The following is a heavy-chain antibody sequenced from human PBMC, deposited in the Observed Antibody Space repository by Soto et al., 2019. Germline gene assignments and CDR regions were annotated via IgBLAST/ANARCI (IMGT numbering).Heavy chain of an antibody. J-gene: IGHJ4*02. CDR2: IYYSGST. CDR3: ARRQQLAGGYVDY. Sequence: SETLSLTCTVSGGSISSSGYYWGWIRQPPGKGLECIGSIYYSGSTYYNPSLKSRVTISVDTSKNQFSLELSSVTAADTAVYYCARRQQLAGGYVDYWGQGTLVTVSS. D-gene: IGHD3-22*01. CDR1: GGSISSSGYY. V-gene: IGHV4-39*01.